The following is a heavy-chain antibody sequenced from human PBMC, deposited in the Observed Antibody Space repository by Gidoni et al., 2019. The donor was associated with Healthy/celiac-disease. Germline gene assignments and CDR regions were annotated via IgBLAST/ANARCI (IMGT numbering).Heavy chain of an antibody. V-gene: IGHV4-39*01. J-gene: IGHJ6*02. Sequence: QLQLQESGPGLVKPSETLSLTCTVSGGSISSSSYYWGWIRQPPGKGLEWIGSIYYSGSTYYNPSLKSRVTISVDTSKNQFSLKLSSVTAADTAVYYCARHPITIFYYYGMDVWGQGTTVTVSS. CDR2: IYYSGST. CDR1: GGSISSSSYY. D-gene: IGHD3-3*01. CDR3: ARHPITIFYYYGMDV.